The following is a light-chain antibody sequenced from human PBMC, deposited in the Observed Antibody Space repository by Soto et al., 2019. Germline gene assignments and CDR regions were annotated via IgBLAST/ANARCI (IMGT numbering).Light chain of an antibody. CDR3: CSSTTKISRHV. V-gene: IGLV2-14*03. CDR1: SSDLGTYNY. CDR2: DVR. Sequence: QSALTQPASVSGSPGQSITISCSGTSSDLGTYNYVSWYQQHPDTPPKLIIYDVRNRPSGVSDRFSGSKSGATVSLIISNLQAEDEADYYCCSSTTKISRHVLGTGTKVTVL. J-gene: IGLJ1*01.